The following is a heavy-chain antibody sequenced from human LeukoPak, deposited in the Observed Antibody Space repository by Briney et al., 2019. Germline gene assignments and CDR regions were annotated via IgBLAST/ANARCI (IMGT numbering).Heavy chain of an antibody. J-gene: IGHJ4*02. CDR3: ARGTVTAPDF. CDR1: GFTVSSAY. V-gene: IGHV3-53*01. D-gene: IGHD4-17*01. Sequence: GGSLRLSCAASGFTVSSAYMNWVRQAPYKGLEWVSIIYTGGTTYYADSVRGRFTISRDISKNTLYLQMNSLRAEDTAIYYCARGTVTAPDFWGQGTLVTVSS. CDR2: IYTGGTT.